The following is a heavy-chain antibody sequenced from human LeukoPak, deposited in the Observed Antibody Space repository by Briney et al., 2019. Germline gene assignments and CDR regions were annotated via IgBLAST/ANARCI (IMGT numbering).Heavy chain of an antibody. J-gene: IGHJ6*03. V-gene: IGHV4-39*01. CDR3: ASVRRGFGEFSKYYSYYYMDV. D-gene: IGHD3-10*01. Sequence: SETLSLTCTVSGGSISSSSYYWGWIRQPPGKGLEWIGNIYYSGNAYHNPSLKSRVTISVDTSKNQFSLRLSSVTAADTAVYYCASVRRGFGEFSKYYSYYYMDVWGKGTTVTISS. CDR2: IYYSGNA. CDR1: GGSISSSSYY.